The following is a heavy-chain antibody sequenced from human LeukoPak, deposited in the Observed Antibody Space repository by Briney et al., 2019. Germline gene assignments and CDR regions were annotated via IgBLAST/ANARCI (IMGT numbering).Heavy chain of an antibody. Sequence: PSETLSLTCTVSGGSISSSSYYWGWIRQPPGKGLEWIGSIYYSGSTCYKPSLKSRVTISVDTSKNQFSLKLSSVTAADTAVYYCASYVVVVAATGYWGQGTLVTVSS. CDR3: ASYVVVVAATGY. J-gene: IGHJ4*02. V-gene: IGHV4-39*01. CDR2: IYYSGST. CDR1: GGSISSSSYY. D-gene: IGHD2-15*01.